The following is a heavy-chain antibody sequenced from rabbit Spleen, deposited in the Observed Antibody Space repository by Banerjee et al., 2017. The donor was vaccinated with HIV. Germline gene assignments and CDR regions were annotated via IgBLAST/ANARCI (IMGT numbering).Heavy chain of an antibody. Sequence: QEQLLESGGGLVKPEGSLTLTCTGSGFSFSNKAVMCWVRQAPGKGLEWIACINSITGKPVYASWVNGRFTISKTSSTTVFLQMTSLTAADTATYFCARDLVGVIGWNFYLWGQGTLVTVS. CDR3: ARDLVGVIGWNFYL. J-gene: IGHJ4*01. D-gene: IGHD1-1*01. V-gene: IGHV1S45*01. CDR1: GFSFSNKAV. CDR2: INSITGKP.